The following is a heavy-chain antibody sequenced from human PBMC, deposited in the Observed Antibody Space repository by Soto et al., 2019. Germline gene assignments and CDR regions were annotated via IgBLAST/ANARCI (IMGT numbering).Heavy chain of an antibody. CDR2: IHYSGGATYSP. Sequence: SETLSLTCTVSGASIITDGYYWTWIRQHPGKGLEWLGYIHYSGGATYSPSYNPSLQSRIAISVDISKSLFSLKLTSVTAADTAVYYCASVPTYYQDSIGYQPFHPWGHGTLVTVSS. J-gene: IGHJ5*02. CDR1: GASIITDGYY. D-gene: IGHD3-22*01. CDR3: ASVPTYYQDSIGYQPFHP. V-gene: IGHV4-31*03.